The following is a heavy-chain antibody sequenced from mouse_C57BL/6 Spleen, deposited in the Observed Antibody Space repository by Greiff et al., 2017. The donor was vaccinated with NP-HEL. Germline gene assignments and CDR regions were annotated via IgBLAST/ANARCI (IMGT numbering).Heavy chain of an antibody. J-gene: IGHJ2*01. CDR1: GYTFTSYW. CDR2: IDPSDSYT. V-gene: IGHV1-69*01. D-gene: IGHD1-1*01. Sequence: VQLQQPGAELVMPGASVKLSCKASGYTFTSYWMHWVKQRPGQGLEWIGEIDPSDSYTNYNQKFKGKSTLTVDKSSSTAYMQLSSLTSEDSAVYYCARSDITTSFDYWGQGTTLTVSS. CDR3: ARSDITTSFDY.